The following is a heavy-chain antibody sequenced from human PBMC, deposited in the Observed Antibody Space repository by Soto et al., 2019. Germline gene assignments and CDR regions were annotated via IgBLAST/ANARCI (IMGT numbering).Heavy chain of an antibody. CDR3: ARYGVAAAPGFYFDY. Sequence: QVQLVQSGAEVKKPGASVKVSCKASGYTFTSYYMHWVRQAPGQGLEWMGIINPSGGSTSYAQKFQGRVTMTRDTSTSTVYMELSSLRSEDTAVYYCARYGVAAAPGFYFDYWGQGTLVTVSS. V-gene: IGHV1-46*01. CDR2: INPSGGST. D-gene: IGHD6-13*01. J-gene: IGHJ4*02. CDR1: GYTFTSYY.